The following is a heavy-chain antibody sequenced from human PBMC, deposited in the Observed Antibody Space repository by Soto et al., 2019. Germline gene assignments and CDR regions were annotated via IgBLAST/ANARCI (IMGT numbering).Heavy chain of an antibody. CDR3: ARDHIAVAGTSFDY. Sequence: QVQLVQSGAEVKKPGASVKVSCTASSYTFTSYGISWVRQAPGQRLEWMGWISAYNDNTNYAQKLQGRVTMTTDTSTTTAYMELRSLRSDDTAVYYCARDHIAVAGTSFDYWGQGTLVTVSS. D-gene: IGHD6-19*01. V-gene: IGHV1-18*01. CDR1: SYTFTSYG. CDR2: ISAYNDNT. J-gene: IGHJ4*02.